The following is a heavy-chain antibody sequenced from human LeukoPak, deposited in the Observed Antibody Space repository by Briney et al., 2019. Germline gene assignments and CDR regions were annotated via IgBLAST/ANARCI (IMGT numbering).Heavy chain of an antibody. Sequence: GGSLRLSCAASAFSFSTYAMNWVRQAPGKGLEWVSAISGSDDSTYYAESVKGRFTISRDNSKNTLLLQMNSLRVEDTAVYYCAKFACTSTSCYNNFWGQGTLVTASS. V-gene: IGHV3-23*01. J-gene: IGHJ1*01. CDR3: AKFACTSTSCYNNF. CDR1: AFSFSTYA. CDR2: ISGSDDST. D-gene: IGHD2-2*02.